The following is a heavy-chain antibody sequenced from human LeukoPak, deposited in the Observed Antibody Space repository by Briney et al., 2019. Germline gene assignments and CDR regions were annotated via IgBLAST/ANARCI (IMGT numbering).Heavy chain of an antibody. V-gene: IGHV3-30*02. D-gene: IGHD6-13*01. Sequence: GESLKISCAASGFTFSSYGMHWVRQAPGKGLEWVAFIRCDGSNKYYADSVKGRFTISRDNSKNTLYLQMNSLRAEDTAVYYCAKEPLPYYSSSYFDYWGQGTLVTASS. CDR3: AKEPLPYYSSSYFDY. CDR1: GFTFSSYG. CDR2: IRCDGSNK. J-gene: IGHJ4*02.